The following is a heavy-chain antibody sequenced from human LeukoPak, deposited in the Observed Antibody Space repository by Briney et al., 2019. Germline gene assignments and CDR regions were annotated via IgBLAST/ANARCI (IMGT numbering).Heavy chain of an antibody. V-gene: IGHV3-48*02. CDR2: ISSRSSTI. D-gene: IGHD2/OR15-2a*01. CDR3: ARDLWKRGLGAFDI. J-gene: IGHJ3*02. Sequence: GGSLRLSCAVSGFNFSSYSMNWVRQAPGKGLEWVSYISSRSSTIYHTDSVKGRFTISRDNVKNSLYLQMNSLRDEDTAVYYCARDLWKRGLGAFDIWGQGTMVSVSS. CDR1: GFNFSSYS.